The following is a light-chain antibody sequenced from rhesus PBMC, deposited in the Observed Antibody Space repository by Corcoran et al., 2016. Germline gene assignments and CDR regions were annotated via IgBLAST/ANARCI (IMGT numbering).Light chain of an antibody. CDR3: QQHNSYPWT. V-gene: IGKV1-22*01. CDR2: KAS. Sequence: DIQMTQSPSSLSASVGDTVTITCRASQNIDSWLDWYQQKPGKSPKLLIYKASTLQTGVPSRFSGSESGTDFTLTIRNLQPEDFATYSCQQHNSYPWTFGKGTKVEIK. J-gene: IGKJ1*01. CDR1: QNIDSW.